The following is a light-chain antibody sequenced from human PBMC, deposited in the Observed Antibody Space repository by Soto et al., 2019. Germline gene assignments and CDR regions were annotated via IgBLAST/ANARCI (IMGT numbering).Light chain of an antibody. CDR3: ATWDASLSGRV. CDR1: TSNIGSNF. J-gene: IGLJ3*02. Sequence: QLVLTQPPSASGTPGQRVTISCSGSTSNIGSNFVFWYQQLPGTAPKLLIYSDSQRPSGVPDRVSGSKSGTSASLAISGLRSEDEADYYCATWDASLSGRVFGGGTKLTVL. V-gene: IGLV1-47*02. CDR2: SDS.